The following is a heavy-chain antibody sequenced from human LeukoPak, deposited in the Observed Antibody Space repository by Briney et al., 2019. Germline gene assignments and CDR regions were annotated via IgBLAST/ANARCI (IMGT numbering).Heavy chain of an antibody. Sequence: SETLSLTCTVSGGSISSYYWSWIRKPAGKGLEWIGRIYTSGNTNYNPSLKSRVTMSVDTSKNQISLKVNSVTAADTAVYYCARESYSSSYLFDFWGQGTLVTVSS. V-gene: IGHV4-4*07. CDR3: ARESYSSSYLFDF. CDR2: IYTSGNT. J-gene: IGHJ4*02. CDR1: GGSISSYY. D-gene: IGHD6-6*01.